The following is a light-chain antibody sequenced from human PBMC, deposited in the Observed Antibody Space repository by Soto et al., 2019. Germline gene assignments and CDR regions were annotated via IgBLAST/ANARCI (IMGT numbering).Light chain of an antibody. Sequence: EIVLTQSPGTLSLSPGERATLSCRASQSVSSSYLAWYQQKPGQAPRHLIYGASSRATGIPDRFSGSGSGTVFTLTISRLEPEDFAVYYCQQYGSSPLFTFGPGTKVDIK. CDR3: QQYGSSPLFT. V-gene: IGKV3-20*01. J-gene: IGKJ3*01. CDR1: QSVSSSY. CDR2: GAS.